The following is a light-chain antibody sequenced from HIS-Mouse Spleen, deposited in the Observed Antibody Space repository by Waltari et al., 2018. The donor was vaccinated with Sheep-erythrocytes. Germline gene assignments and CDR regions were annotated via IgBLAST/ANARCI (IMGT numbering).Light chain of an antibody. Sequence: SYELTQPPSVSVSPGQPARITCPGDALPKKYSYWYQQKSGQAPVLVIYEDSKRPSGIPERFSGSKSGNTASLTISGLQAEDEADYYCCSYAGSYTWVFGGGTKLTVL. CDR1: ALPKKY. CDR3: CSYAGSYTWV. V-gene: IGLV3-10*01. J-gene: IGLJ3*02. CDR2: EDS.